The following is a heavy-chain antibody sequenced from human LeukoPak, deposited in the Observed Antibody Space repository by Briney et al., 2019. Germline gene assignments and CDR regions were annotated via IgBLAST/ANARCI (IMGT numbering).Heavy chain of an antibody. D-gene: IGHD3-22*01. CDR3: ARATYYYDSSGYLIPENFDY. CDR2: IYHSGST. J-gene: IGHJ4*02. Sequence: SETLSLTCTVSGYSISSGYYWGWIRQPPGKGLEWIGSIYHSGSTYYNPSLKSRVTISVDTSKNQFSLKLSSVTAADTAVYYCARATYYYDSSGYLIPENFDYWGQGTLVTVSS. CDR1: GYSISSGYY. V-gene: IGHV4-38-2*02.